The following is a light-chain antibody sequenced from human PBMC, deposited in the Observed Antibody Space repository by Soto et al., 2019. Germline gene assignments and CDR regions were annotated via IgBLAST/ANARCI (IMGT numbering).Light chain of an antibody. CDR2: GAS. V-gene: IGKV1-39*01. Sequence: DIQMTQSPSSLSASVGDRVTITCRASLNIGDSLSWFQQKAGKPPTQLMYGASALQSGVPVRFSGSPSGTHFTLAIRNMQREDFATYYCLQTYNLPRTFGQGTKVEFK. J-gene: IGKJ1*01. CDR3: LQTYNLPRT. CDR1: LNIGDS.